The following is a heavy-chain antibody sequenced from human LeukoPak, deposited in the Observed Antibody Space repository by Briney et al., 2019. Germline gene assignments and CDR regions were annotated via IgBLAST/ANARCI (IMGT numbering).Heavy chain of an antibody. D-gene: IGHD3-10*01. J-gene: IGHJ4*02. CDR1: GYTFTSYG. Sequence: ASVKVSCKASGYTFTSYGISWVRQAPGQGLEWMGWISAYNGNTNYAQKLQGGVTMTTDTSTSTAYMELRSLRSDDTAVCYCARITMVRGVIISFYWGQGTLVTVSS. CDR2: ISAYNGNT. CDR3: ARITMVRGVIISFY. V-gene: IGHV1-18*01.